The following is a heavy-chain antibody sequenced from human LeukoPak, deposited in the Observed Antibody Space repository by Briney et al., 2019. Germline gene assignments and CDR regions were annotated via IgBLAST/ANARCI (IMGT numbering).Heavy chain of an antibody. CDR1: GFTFSTYA. J-gene: IGHJ4*02. Sequence: GGSLRLSCATSGFTFSTYAMHWVRQAPGKGLEWVAVIWYDRSNEHYADSVKGRFTISRDNSRNTLYLQMNSLRVEDTAVYYCARGVDCSGGRCYRGEFDYWGQGTLVTVSS. CDR3: ARGVDCSGGRCYRGEFDY. D-gene: IGHD2-15*01. CDR2: IWYDRSNE. V-gene: IGHV3-33*01.